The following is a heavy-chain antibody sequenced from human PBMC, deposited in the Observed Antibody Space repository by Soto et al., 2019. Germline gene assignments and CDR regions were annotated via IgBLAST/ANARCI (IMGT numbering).Heavy chain of an antibody. CDR2: ISYDGSNK. V-gene: IGHV3-30*18. CDR1: GFTFSSYG. CDR3: AKDRAAPCTRASDY. Sequence: QVQLVESGGGVVQPGRSLRLSCAASGFTFSSYGMHWVRQAPGKGLEWVAVISYDGSNKYYADSVKGRFTISRDNSKNTLYLQMNSLRAEDTAVYYCAKDRAAPCTRASDYRGQGTLGTVSS. D-gene: IGHD6-13*01. J-gene: IGHJ4*02.